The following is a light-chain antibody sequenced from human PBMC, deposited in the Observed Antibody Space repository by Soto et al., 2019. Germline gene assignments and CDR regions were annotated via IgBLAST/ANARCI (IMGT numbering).Light chain of an antibody. V-gene: IGLV2-14*01. J-gene: IGLJ2*01. CDR3: RSYTSSSTLV. Sequence: QSALTQPASVSGSPGQSITISCTGTSRDVGGYNYVSWYQQHPGKAPKLMIYEVSNRPSGVSNRFSGSKSGNTASLTISGLQAEDEAYYYCRSYTSSSTLVFGGGTKLTVL. CDR1: SRDVGGYNY. CDR2: EVS.